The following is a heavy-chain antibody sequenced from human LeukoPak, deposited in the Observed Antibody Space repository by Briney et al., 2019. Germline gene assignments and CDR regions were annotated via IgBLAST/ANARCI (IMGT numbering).Heavy chain of an antibody. CDR3: ARDPWGGYSY. V-gene: IGHV3-48*01. CDR1: GFRFSDYS. Sequence: PGASLSLSCEASGFRFSDYSRNWVRKAPGKGLEWISYISSSDSTTYYTDSVRGRSTISRDNAKSSLYLEMNILRGEDTAVYFCARDPWGGYSYWGQGSLVTVSS. CDR2: ISSSDSTT. J-gene: IGHJ4*02. D-gene: IGHD5-12*01.